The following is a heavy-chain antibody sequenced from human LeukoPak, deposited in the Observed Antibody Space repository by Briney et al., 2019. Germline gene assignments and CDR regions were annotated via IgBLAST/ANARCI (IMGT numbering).Heavy chain of an antibody. CDR3: AKDQSYYASGNYYMDY. Sequence: DSVKGRFTISRDNSKNTLYLQMNSLKTEDTAVYYCAKDQSYYASGNYYMDYWGQGTLVTVSS. J-gene: IGHJ4*02. D-gene: IGHD3-10*01. V-gene: IGHV3-30*02.